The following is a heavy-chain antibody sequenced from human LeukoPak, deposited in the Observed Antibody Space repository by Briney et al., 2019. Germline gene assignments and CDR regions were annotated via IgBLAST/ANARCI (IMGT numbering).Heavy chain of an antibody. J-gene: IGHJ5*02. D-gene: IGHD2-2*01. Sequence: SETLSLTCTVSGGSISSYYWGWIRQPPGKGLEWIGYIYTSGSTNYNPSLKSRVTISVDTSKNQFSLKLSSVTAADTAVYYCARLTYCSSTSCPEQGWFDPWGQGTLVTVSS. CDR2: IYTSGST. CDR3: ARLTYCSSTSCPEQGWFDP. CDR1: GGSISSYY. V-gene: IGHV4-4*09.